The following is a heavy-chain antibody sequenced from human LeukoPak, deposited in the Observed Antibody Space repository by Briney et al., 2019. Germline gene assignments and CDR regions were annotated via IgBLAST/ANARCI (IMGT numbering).Heavy chain of an antibody. CDR2: INVDGSAD. Sequence: GGPLRLPGGAPGFTFTTHWMTWVPRSPGKGWDWVANINVDGSADPYVESAKARFTISRDTAKNALYLQMNSLRAEDAAVYYCARDKGWLHLGDWGQGTLVTDSS. D-gene: IGHD5-24*01. J-gene: IGHJ4*02. CDR1: GFTFTTHW. V-gene: IGHV3-7*01. CDR3: ARDKGWLHLGD.